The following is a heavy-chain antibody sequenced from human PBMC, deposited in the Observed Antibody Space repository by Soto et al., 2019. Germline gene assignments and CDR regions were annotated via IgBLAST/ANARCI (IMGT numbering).Heavy chain of an antibody. Sequence: VQLVESGGGLVQPGGSLRLSCAASGFTVSSNYMSWVRQAPGKGLEWVSVIYSGGSTYYADSVKGRFTISRHNSKNTLYLQMNSLRAEDTAVYYCAREKNRYNWNDGDAFDIWGQGTMVTVSS. CDR3: AREKNRYNWNDGDAFDI. V-gene: IGHV3-53*04. D-gene: IGHD1-20*01. CDR2: IYSGGST. CDR1: GFTVSSNY. J-gene: IGHJ3*02.